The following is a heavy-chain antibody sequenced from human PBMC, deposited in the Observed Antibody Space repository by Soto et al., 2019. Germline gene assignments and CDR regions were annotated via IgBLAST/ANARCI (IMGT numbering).Heavy chain of an antibody. CDR2: ISYDGSNK. D-gene: IGHD3-10*01. Sequence: QVQLVESGGGVVQPGRSLRLSCAASGFTFSSYGMHWVRQAPGKGLEWVAVISYDGSNKYYADSVKGRFTISRDNSKNTLYLQMNSLRAEDTAVYYCAKEIRTAGYYYGMDVWGQGTTVTVSS. V-gene: IGHV3-30*18. CDR3: AKEIRTAGYYYGMDV. J-gene: IGHJ6*02. CDR1: GFTFSSYG.